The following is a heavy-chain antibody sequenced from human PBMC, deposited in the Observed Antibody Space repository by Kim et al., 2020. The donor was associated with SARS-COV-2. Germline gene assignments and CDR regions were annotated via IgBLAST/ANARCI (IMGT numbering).Heavy chain of an antibody. Sequence: GGSLRLSCTASGFTFSSYAMHWVRQAPGKGLEWVAFIWSDGSNTYYADSVKVRVSISIYNANNTLYLQMNILRPENTDVDYCSSNLREICTGYCAHDAF. CDR3: SSNLREICTGYCAHDAF. CDR1: GFTFSSYA. CDR2: IWSDGSNT. V-gene: IGHV3-33*01. J-gene: IGHJ3*01. D-gene: IGHD3-9*01.